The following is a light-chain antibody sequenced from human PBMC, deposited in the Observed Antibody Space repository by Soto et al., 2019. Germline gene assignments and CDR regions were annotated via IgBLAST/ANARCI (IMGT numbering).Light chain of an antibody. CDR1: SSDVGGYNF. CDR2: AVT. Sequence: QSVLTQPASVSGSPGQSITISCTGTSSDVGGYNFVSWYQQHPGKAPKLMIYAVTNRPSGVSNRFSGSKSGNTASLTISGLQADDEADYYCSSYTSNSPYVFGTGTKLTVL. J-gene: IGLJ1*01. CDR3: SSYTSNSPYV. V-gene: IGLV2-14*01.